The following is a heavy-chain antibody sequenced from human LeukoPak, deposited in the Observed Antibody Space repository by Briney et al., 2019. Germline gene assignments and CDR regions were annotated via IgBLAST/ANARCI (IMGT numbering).Heavy chain of an antibody. CDR3: ARYSTVTNYYYYYMDV. CDR2: INHSGST. Sequence: SETLSLTCAVYGGSFSGYYWSWIRQPPGKGLEWIGEINHSGSTNYNPSLKSRVTISVDTSKNQFSLKLSSVTAADTAVYYCARYSTVTNYYYYYMDVWGKGTTVTVS. CDR1: GGSFSGYY. D-gene: IGHD4-11*01. V-gene: IGHV4-34*01. J-gene: IGHJ6*03.